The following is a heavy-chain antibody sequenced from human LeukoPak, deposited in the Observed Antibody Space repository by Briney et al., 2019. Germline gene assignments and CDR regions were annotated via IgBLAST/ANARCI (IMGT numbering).Heavy chain of an antibody. D-gene: IGHD4-23*01. CDR2: IRYDGINK. V-gene: IGHV3-30*02. J-gene: IGHJ4*02. CDR1: GFTFSSFG. Sequence: PGGSLRLSWAASGFTFSSFGVQWVRQAPGGGREWVAFIRYDGINKDYADSVKGRFTISRDNAKMSLYLHMNRLRAEDTAVYYCARDYGGSSPFDYWGQGPMVTVSS. CDR3: ARDYGGSSPFDY.